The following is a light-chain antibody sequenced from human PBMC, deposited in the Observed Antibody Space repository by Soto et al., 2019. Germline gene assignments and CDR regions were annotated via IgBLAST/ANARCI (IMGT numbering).Light chain of an antibody. V-gene: IGKV3-20*01. CDR2: RAF. Sequence: ELVMTQSPATLSLSPGERATLSCRASLSVSSDLAWYRQKPGQAPRLLIYRAFTRATGIPARFSGSGFGTDFTLTISRLEPEDFALYYCQQYGSSPITFGQGTRLQIK. CDR1: LSVSSD. J-gene: IGKJ5*01. CDR3: QQYGSSPIT.